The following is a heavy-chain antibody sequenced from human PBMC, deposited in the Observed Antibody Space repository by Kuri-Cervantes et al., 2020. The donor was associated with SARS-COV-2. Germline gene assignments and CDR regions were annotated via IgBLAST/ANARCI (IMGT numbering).Heavy chain of an antibody. J-gene: IGHJ6*02. Sequence: LSLTCAASGFTFSSYAMHWVRQAPGKGLEWVAVISYDGSNKYYADSVKGRFTISRDNSKNTLYLQMNSLRAEDTAVYYCARDSGDYYYGMDVWGQGTTVTVSS. V-gene: IGHV3-30-3*01. CDR1: GFTFSSYA. CDR2: ISYDGSNK. CDR3: ARDSGDYYYGMDV.